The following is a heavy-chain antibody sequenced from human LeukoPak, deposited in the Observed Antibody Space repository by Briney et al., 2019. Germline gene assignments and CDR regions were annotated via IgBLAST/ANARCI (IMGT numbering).Heavy chain of an antibody. J-gene: IGHJ1*01. CDR3: ARGGAARLHFQN. D-gene: IGHD6-6*01. V-gene: IGHV4-59*01. Sequence: SETLSLTCTVSGGSISTYYWNWIRQPPGKGLEWIGYIYHSGSTNYNPSLQSRVTISVDTSKNQFSLNLNSVTAADAAVYYCARGGAARLHFQNWGQGTLVTVSS. CDR1: GGSISTYY. CDR2: IYHSGST.